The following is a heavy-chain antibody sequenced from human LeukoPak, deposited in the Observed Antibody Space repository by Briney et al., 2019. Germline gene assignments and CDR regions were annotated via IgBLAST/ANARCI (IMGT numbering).Heavy chain of an antibody. J-gene: IGHJ4*02. Sequence: GGSLRPSCAASGFTFSSYAMHWVRQAPGKGLEWVAVISYDGSNKYYADSVKGRFTISRDNSKNTLYLQMNSLRAEDTAVYYCAKGASSSWYYSVDYWGQGTLVTVSS. CDR3: AKGASSSWYYSVDY. D-gene: IGHD6-13*01. CDR1: GFTFSSYA. V-gene: IGHV3-30-3*01. CDR2: ISYDGSNK.